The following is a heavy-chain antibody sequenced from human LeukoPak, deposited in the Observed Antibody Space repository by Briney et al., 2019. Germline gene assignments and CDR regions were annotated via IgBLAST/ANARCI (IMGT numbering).Heavy chain of an antibody. D-gene: IGHD1-26*01. CDR1: AFTFSDYS. CDR3: ARDRLTSGSNFFDY. Sequence: GGSLRLSCAASAFTFSDYSMNWVRQAPGKGLEWISYISGRSSTIYYADSVRGRFTISRDNAKNSMYLQMNSLRAEDTAVYYCARDRLTSGSNFFDYWGQGTLVTVSS. V-gene: IGHV3-48*01. CDR2: ISGRSSTI. J-gene: IGHJ4*02.